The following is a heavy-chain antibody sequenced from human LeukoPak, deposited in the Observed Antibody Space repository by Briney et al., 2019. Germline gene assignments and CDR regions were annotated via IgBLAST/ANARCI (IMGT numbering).Heavy chain of an antibody. D-gene: IGHD5-12*01. CDR3: ARSLSRGYSGFRVSPFDY. V-gene: IGHV4-38-2*01. CDR1: GYSISSGYY. CDR2: MFHSGST. J-gene: IGHJ4*02. Sequence: SETLSLTCAVSGYSISSGYYWGWIRQPPGKGLEWIASMFHSGSTYYNPSLKSRVTISVDKSKNHFSLKLSSVTAADTAVYYCARSLSRGYSGFRVSPFDYWGQGTLVTVSS.